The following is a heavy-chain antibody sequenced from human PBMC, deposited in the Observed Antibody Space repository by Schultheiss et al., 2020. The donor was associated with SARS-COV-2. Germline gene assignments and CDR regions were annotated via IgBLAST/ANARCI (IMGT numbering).Heavy chain of an antibody. CDR2: ISNDGSNK. CDR1: GFTFSSYA. Sequence: GGSLRLSCAASGFTFSSYAMHWVRQAPGKGLEWVAVISNDGSNKYYADSGKGRFTISRDNSKNTLYLKMNSLSAEDTAVYYCARGRSSSWYTYYYYAMDVWGQGTTVTVSS. V-gene: IGHV3-30*01. D-gene: IGHD6-13*01. CDR3: ARGRSSSWYTYYYYAMDV. J-gene: IGHJ6*02.